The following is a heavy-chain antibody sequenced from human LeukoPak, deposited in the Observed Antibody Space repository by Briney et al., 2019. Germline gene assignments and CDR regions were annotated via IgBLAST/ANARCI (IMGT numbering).Heavy chain of an antibody. V-gene: IGHV1-18*01. CDR3: ARDGERYCSGGSCYFWFDP. Sequence: ASVKVSCKASGYTFTSYGISWVRRAPGQGLEWMGWISAYNGNTNYAQKLQGRVTMTTDTSTSTAYMELRSLRSDDTAVYYCARDGERYCSGGSCYFWFDPWGQGTLVTVSS. J-gene: IGHJ5*02. CDR1: GYTFTSYG. D-gene: IGHD2-15*01. CDR2: ISAYNGNT.